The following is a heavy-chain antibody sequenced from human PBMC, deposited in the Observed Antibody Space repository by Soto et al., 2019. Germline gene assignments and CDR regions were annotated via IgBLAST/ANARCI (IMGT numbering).Heavy chain of an antibody. J-gene: IGHJ4*02. V-gene: IGHV3-23*01. CDR1: GFTFSSYA. Sequence: EVQLLESGGGFVQPGESLRLSCAASGFTFSSYALTWVRQAPGKGLEWVSTIGSSGNTYYADSVKGRFTISRDNSKHPLYLQMDSLRAEDTAVYYCAKRVTAATRYFDFWGQGTLVTV. D-gene: IGHD2-15*01. CDR2: IGSSGNT. CDR3: AKRVTAATRYFDF.